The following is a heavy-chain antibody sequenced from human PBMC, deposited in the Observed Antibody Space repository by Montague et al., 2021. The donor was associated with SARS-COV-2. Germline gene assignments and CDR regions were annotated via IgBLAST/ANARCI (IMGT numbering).Heavy chain of an antibody. CDR3: AREGVGATTNDAFDI. J-gene: IGHJ3*02. V-gene: IGHV4-34*01. D-gene: IGHD1-26*01. CDR2: INNSGST. CDR1: GGSFSGYY. Sequence: SETLSLTCAVYGGSFSGYYWCWICQPPGKGLEWIGKINNSGSTNSNQSLTLRVTISVDTSKNQFSLKLSSVTAADAAVYYCAREGVGATTNDAFDIWGQGTMVTVSS.